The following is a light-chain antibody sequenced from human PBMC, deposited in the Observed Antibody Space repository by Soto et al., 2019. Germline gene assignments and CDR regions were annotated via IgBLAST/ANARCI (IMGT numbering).Light chain of an antibody. J-gene: IGKJ4*01. Sequence: EIVLTQSPGTLSLSPGERATLSCRASQTVRTNYLAWFQHKPGQAPRLLIYGASSRATGIPDRFSGSGSGTDFTLTINRLEPEDFAVYFCQQYSDSPLTFGGGXKV. V-gene: IGKV3-20*01. CDR3: QQYSDSPLT. CDR1: QTVRTNY. CDR2: GAS.